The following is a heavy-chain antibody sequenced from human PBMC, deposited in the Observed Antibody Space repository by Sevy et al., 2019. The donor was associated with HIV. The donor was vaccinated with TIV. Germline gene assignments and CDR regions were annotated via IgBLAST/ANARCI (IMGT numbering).Heavy chain of an antibody. J-gene: IGHJ4*02. CDR3: ASHYYDSTGYYFPLDY. V-gene: IGHV3-30*04. CDR2: ISYDGNNK. Sequence: GGSLRLSCTASGFTFSSYAMYWVRQAPGKGLEWVAVISYDGNNKDYADSVKGRFTISRDNSKNTLYLQMNSLRAEDTAVYYCASHYYDSTGYYFPLDYWVQGTLVTVSS. D-gene: IGHD3-22*01. CDR1: GFTFSSYA.